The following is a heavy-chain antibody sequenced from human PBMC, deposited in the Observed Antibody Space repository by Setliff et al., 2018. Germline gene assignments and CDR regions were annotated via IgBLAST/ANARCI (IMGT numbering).Heavy chain of an antibody. CDR2: IYHSGST. CDR3: ANGGGDDWYFDL. V-gene: IGHV4-4*02. J-gene: IGHJ2*01. Sequence: SETLSLTCAVSGGSISSSNWWSWVRQPPGKGLEWIGEIYHSGSTNYNPSLESRVTISIDKPNKQFSLELSSVTAADTAVYYCANGGGDDWYFDLWGRGTLVTVSS. D-gene: IGHD2-21*02. CDR1: GGSISSSNW.